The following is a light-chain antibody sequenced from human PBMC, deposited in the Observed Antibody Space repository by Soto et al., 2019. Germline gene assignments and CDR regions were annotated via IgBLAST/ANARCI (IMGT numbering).Light chain of an antibody. J-gene: IGKJ1*01. CDR1: QGVSRS. CDR3: QQLDSYPWT. Sequence: DIQLTQSPSFLSASVGDRVTITCRAGQGVSRSLAWYQQKSGKVPKLLIYAASTLHSAVPSRFSGSGSGTEFTLTISSLQPEDFATYFCQQLDSYPWTFGQGTKVEIQ. CDR2: AAS. V-gene: IGKV1-9*01.